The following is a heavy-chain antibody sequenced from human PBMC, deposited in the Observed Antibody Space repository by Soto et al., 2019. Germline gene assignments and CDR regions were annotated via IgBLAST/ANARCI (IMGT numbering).Heavy chain of an antibody. CDR3: AKGRGQNWNFAY. D-gene: IGHD1-1*01. V-gene: IGHV3-23*01. CDR2: ISHSGGTT. Sequence: EVQLLESGGGSVEPGGSLRRSCLSSGFTFNNYAMHWVRRPPGKGPERVASISHSGGTTEYADAVKGRFAIASDSPLNTLYLQMTSVRAEGTAVYYCAKGRGQNWNFAYWGHGTLVTVSP. CDR1: GFTFNNYA. J-gene: IGHJ4*01.